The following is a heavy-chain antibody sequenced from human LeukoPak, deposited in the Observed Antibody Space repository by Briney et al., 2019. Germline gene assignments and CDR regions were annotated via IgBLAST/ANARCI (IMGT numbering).Heavy chain of an antibody. CDR2: IHPSGAST. J-gene: IGHJ2*01. CDR3: ARITMTTSGWYFDL. Sequence: ASVKLSCTASGYTFTSYYMHWVRQAPGQGLEWMGIIHPSGASTAYGQQFQGRVTMTKDTSTSTVYMELSSLRSEDTALYYCARITMTTSGWYFDLWGRGTLVTVSS. D-gene: IGHD3-22*01. V-gene: IGHV1-46*01. CDR1: GYTFTSYY.